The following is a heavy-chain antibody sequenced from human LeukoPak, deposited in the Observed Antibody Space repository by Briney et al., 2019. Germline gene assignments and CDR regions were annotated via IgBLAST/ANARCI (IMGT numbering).Heavy chain of an antibody. J-gene: IGHJ5*02. D-gene: IGHD2-15*01. CDR2: IIPIFGTA. CDR3: ASVKGRLSWFDP. Sequence: ASVKVSCKASGGTFSSYAISWVRQAPGQGLEWMGGIIPIFGTANYAQKFQGRVTITADKSTSTAYMELSSLRSEDTAVYYCASVKGRLSWFDPWGQGTLVTVSS. V-gene: IGHV1-69*06. CDR1: GGTFSSYA.